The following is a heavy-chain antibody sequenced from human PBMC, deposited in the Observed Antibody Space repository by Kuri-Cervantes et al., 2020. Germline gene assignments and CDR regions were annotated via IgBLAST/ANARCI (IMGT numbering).Heavy chain of an antibody. D-gene: IGHD6-19*01. CDR3: ASRQSSGIAVAGTRFDY. V-gene: IGHV4-59*01. Sequence: SETLSLTCTVSGGSISSYYWSWIRQPPGEGLEWIGYIYYSGSTNYNPSLKSRVTISVDTSKNQFSLKLSSVTAADTAVYYCASRQSSGIAVAGTRFDYRGQGTLVTVSS. J-gene: IGHJ4*02. CDR2: IYYSGST. CDR1: GGSISSYY.